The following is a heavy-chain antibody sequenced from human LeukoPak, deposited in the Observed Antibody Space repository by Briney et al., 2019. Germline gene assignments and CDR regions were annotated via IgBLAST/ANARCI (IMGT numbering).Heavy chain of an antibody. CDR1: GFTFSDYG. CDR2: ASNDGSNE. D-gene: IGHD6-19*01. V-gene: IGHV3-30*18. J-gene: IGHJ4*02. CDR3: AKVAGIAVAIFDY. Sequence: GGSLRLSCAASGFTFSDYGMHWVRQAPGKGLEWVAGASNDGSNEYYADSVKGRFTISRDDSKNTLYLQMNSLRAEDTAVYYCAKVAGIAVAIFDYWGQGTLVTVSS.